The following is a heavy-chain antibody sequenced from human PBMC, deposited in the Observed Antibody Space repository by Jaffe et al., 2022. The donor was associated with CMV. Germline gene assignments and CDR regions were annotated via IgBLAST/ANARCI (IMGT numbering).Heavy chain of an antibody. Sequence: QVQLVQSGAEVKKPGASVKVSCKASGYTFTSYAMHWVRQAPGQRLEWMGWINAGNGNTKYSQKFQGRVTITRDTSASTAYMELSSLRSEDTAVYYCARDMRITIFGVVPRGWFDPWGQGTLVTVSS. CDR1: GYTFTSYA. D-gene: IGHD3-3*01. CDR3: ARDMRITIFGVVPRGWFDP. V-gene: IGHV1-3*01. J-gene: IGHJ5*02. CDR2: INAGNGNT.